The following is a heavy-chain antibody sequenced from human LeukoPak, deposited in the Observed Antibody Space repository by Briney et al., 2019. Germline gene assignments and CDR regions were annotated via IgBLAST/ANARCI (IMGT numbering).Heavy chain of an antibody. Sequence: SETLSLTCTVSGGSISSYYWSWIRQPPGKGLEWIRYIYYSGSTNYNPSLKSRVTISVDTSKNQFSLKLSSVTAADTAVYYCARDKGVFPGDYYYGMDVWGQGTTVTVSS. CDR2: IYYSGST. V-gene: IGHV4-59*01. D-gene: IGHD3-10*01. CDR3: ARDKGVFPGDYYYGMDV. CDR1: GGSISSYY. J-gene: IGHJ6*02.